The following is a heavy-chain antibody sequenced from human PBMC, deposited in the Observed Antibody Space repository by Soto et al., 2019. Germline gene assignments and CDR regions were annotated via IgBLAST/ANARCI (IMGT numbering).Heavy chain of an antibody. CDR1: GFTFSSYS. CDR3: AREDYSNFDY. Sequence: GGSLRLSCAASGFTFSSYSMNWVRQAPGKGLEWVSSISSSSSYIYSADSVKGRFTISRDNAKNSLYLQMNSLRAEDTAVYYCAREDYSNFDYWGQGTLVTVSS. D-gene: IGHD4-4*01. V-gene: IGHV3-21*01. CDR2: ISSSSSYI. J-gene: IGHJ4*02.